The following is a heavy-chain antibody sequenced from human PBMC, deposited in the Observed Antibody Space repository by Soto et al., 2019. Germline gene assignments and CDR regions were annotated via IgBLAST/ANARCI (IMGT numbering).Heavy chain of an antibody. D-gene: IGHD3-3*01. V-gene: IGHV3-30-3*01. Sequence: GSLGLACAASGFTFNDYAMHWVRQAPGKGLEWVSVISYDGSRKYYAHSVKGRFTVSRDNTKKTLYVKVKRLRATEKDLYSCARERDGGLGMEGVCDYWGK. CDR1: GFTFNDYA. J-gene: IGHJ4*02. CDR2: ISYDGSRK. CDR3: ARERDGGLGMEGVCDY.